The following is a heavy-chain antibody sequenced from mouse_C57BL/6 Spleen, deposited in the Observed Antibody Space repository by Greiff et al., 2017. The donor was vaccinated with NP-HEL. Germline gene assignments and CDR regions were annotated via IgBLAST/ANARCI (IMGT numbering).Heavy chain of an antibody. V-gene: IGHV1-59*01. CDR2: IDPSDSYT. CDR1: GYTFTSYW. D-gene: IGHD3-2*02. CDR3: SSADSSGYNYAMAY. Sequence: QVQLQQPGAELVRPGTSVKLSCKASGYTFTSYWMHWVKQRPGQGLEWIGVIDPSDSYTNYNQKFKGKATLTVDTTSSTAYMQLISLTSEDSAVYYCSSADSSGYNYAMAYWGQGTSVTVSS. J-gene: IGHJ4*01.